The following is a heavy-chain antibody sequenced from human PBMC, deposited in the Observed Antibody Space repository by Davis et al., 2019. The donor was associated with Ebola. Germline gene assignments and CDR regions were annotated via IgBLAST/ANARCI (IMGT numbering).Heavy chain of an antibody. CDR2: IYYSGCT. J-gene: IGHJ3*02. CDR3: ARESYYYDSSGYYRGAFDI. D-gene: IGHD3-22*01. Sequence: GSLRLSCTVSGGSISSYYWSWIRQPPGKGLEWIGYIYYSGCTNYNPSLKSRVTISVDTSKNQFSLKLSSVTAADTAVYYCARESYYYDSSGYYRGAFDIWGQGTMVTVSS. V-gene: IGHV4-59*01. CDR1: GGSISSYY.